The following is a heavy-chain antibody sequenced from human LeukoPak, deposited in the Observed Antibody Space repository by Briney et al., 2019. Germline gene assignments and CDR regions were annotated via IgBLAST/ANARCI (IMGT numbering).Heavy chain of an antibody. CDR1: GGSFSSSSYY. CDR3: ARGPYCGGDCYSTAFDI. V-gene: IGHV4-61*01. Sequence: SETLSLPCTVSGGSFSSSSYYWGWIRQPPGKGLEWIGYIYYSGSTNYNPSLKSRVTISIDTSENQFSLKLSSVAAADTAVYYCARGPYCGGDCYSTAFDIWGQGTMVTVSS. J-gene: IGHJ3*02. D-gene: IGHD2-21*02. CDR2: IYYSGST.